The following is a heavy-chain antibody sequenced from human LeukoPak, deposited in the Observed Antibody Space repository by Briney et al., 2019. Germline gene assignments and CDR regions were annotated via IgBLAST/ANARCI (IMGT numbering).Heavy chain of an antibody. CDR2: IGSDGTTT. D-gene: IGHD3-10*01. Sequence: GGSVRLSCEATGFDFNSYWMHWVRQAPGKGLVWVSGIGSDGTTTTYADSVKGRFTISRDNAKNTVYLEMNSRRADDTAMYYCARSHYGSGSYHSAPFFDFWGLGTQVIVSS. V-gene: IGHV3-74*03. J-gene: IGHJ4*01. CDR3: ARSHYGSGSYHSAPFFDF. CDR1: GFDFNSYW.